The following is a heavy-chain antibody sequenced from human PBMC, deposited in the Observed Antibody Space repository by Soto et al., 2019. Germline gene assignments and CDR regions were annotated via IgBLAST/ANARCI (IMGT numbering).Heavy chain of an antibody. V-gene: IGHV1-18*01. CDR2: ISAYNGNT. CDR1: GYTFTSYG. Sequence: RASVKVSCKASGYTFTSYGISWVRQAPGQGLEWMGWISAYNGNTNYAQKLQGRVTMTTDTSTSTAYMELRGLRSDDTAVYYCARYEVYYYDSSGYYNFDYWGQGTLVTVSS. J-gene: IGHJ4*02. D-gene: IGHD3-22*01. CDR3: ARYEVYYYDSSGYYNFDY.